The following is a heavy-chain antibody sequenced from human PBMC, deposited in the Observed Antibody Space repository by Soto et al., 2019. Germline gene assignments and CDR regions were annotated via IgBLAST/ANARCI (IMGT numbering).Heavy chain of an antibody. CDR3: ASLSMNADIVVVPAVTNNWFDP. CDR1: GGSISSSSYY. V-gene: IGHV4-39*01. D-gene: IGHD2-2*01. Sequence: SETLSLTCTVSGGSISSSSYYWGWIRQPPGKGLEWIGSIYYSGSTYYNPSLKSRVTISVDTSKNQFSLKLSSVTAADTAVYYCASLSMNADIVVVPAVTNNWFDPWGQGTLVTVSS. J-gene: IGHJ5*02. CDR2: IYYSGST.